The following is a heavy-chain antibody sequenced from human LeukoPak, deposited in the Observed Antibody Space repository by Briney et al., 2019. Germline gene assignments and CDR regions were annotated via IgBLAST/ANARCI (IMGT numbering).Heavy chain of an antibody. D-gene: IGHD5-24*01. CDR2: IYASGNT. Sequence: SETLSLTCSVSGASVSTTAYFWNWIRRPAGEGLEWIGSIYASGNTHYNPSLKSRVTMSLDTSKNQFSLTMNSVTAADSAVYFCASYREAYDLYPHGLDVWGRGTVVPVSS. CDR1: GASVSTTAYF. V-gene: IGHV4-61*02. J-gene: IGHJ3*01. CDR3: ASYREAYDLYPHGLDV.